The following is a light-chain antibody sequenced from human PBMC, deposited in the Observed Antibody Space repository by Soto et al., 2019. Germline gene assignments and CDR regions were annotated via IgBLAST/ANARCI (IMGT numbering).Light chain of an antibody. V-gene: IGKV1-27*01. Sequence: DIQMTQSPSSLSASVRDRVIITCRASQGISNYLAWYQQKPGKVPKLLIYAASTLQSGVPSRFSGSGSGTDFTLTISSLQPEDGATYYCQKYDSAPWTFGQGTKVEIK. CDR3: QKYDSAPWT. J-gene: IGKJ1*01. CDR1: QGISNY. CDR2: AAS.